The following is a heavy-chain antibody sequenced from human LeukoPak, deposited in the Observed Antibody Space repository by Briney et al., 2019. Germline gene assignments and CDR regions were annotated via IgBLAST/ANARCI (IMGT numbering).Heavy chain of an antibody. V-gene: IGHV3-66*01. CDR3: ARNRWDASSSPLDY. CDR1: GFVVSNKY. D-gene: IGHD6-13*01. J-gene: IGHJ4*02. Sequence: QTGGCLRLSCAASGFVVSNKYMTWVRQAPGKGLEWVSVMYIGGTTNYANSVEGRFSISRDNSKNTVYLQMNSLRAEDTAVYYCARNRWDASSSPLDYWGQGTLVIVSS. CDR2: MYIGGTT.